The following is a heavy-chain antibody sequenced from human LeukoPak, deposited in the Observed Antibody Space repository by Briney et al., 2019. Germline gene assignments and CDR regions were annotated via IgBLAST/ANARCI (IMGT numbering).Heavy chain of an antibody. Sequence: SETLSLTCAVYGGSFSGYYWSWIRQPPGKGLEWIGEINHSGSTNYNPPLKGRVTISVDTSKNQFSLKLSSVTAADAAVYYCARRPPDYYSSYYGMDVWGQGTTVTVSS. CDR1: GGSFSGYY. V-gene: IGHV4-34*01. J-gene: IGHJ6*02. CDR3: ARRPPDYYSSYYGMDV. CDR2: INHSGST.